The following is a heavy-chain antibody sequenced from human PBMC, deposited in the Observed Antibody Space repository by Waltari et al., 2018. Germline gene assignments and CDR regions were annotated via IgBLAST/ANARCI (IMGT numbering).Heavy chain of an antibody. V-gene: IGHV1-46*01. J-gene: IGHJ4*02. CDR1: GYTFTSYY. CDR3: ARAHESSGWLGY. CDR2: INPSGGSK. D-gene: IGHD3-22*01. Sequence: VQLLQSGAEAKTPGASVQVSCKASGYTFTSYYMLCLRQAPGQGLECMGIINPSGGSKSYAEKFQGRVTMTRDTTTSTVYRELSSLRSEDTAVYYCARAHESSGWLGYWGQGTLVIVSS.